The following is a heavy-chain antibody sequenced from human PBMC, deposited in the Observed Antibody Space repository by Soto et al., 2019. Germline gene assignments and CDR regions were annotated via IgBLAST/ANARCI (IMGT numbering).Heavy chain of an antibody. V-gene: IGHV3-7*05. CDR1: GFTFSNYW. J-gene: IGHJ6*02. D-gene: IGHD1-20*01. CDR3: ARQADNYYYHHGLDV. Sequence: EVQLVESGGGSVQPGGSLRLSCVASGFTFSNYWMNWVRQAPGKGLEWVANIREDGGESHYVDSVEGRFTISRDNARMSLYLQMNRLRAEDTAVYYCARQADNYYYHHGLDVWGQGTTVTVS. CDR2: IREDGGES.